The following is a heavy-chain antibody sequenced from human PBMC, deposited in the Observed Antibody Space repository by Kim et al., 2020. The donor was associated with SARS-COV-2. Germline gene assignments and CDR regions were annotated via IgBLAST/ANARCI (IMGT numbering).Heavy chain of an antibody. J-gene: IGHJ5*02. CDR3: ARALRAMGSWLDP. CDR2: IYYSGST. V-gene: IGHV4-61*01. Sequence: SETLSLTCTVSGGSVSSGSYHWSWIRQPPGKGLEWIGYIYYSGSTNYNPSLKSRATISLDTSKNQFSLKLSSVTAADTAVYYCARALRAMGSWLDPWGQGTLVTVSS. D-gene: IGHD1-26*01. CDR1: GGSVSSGSYH.